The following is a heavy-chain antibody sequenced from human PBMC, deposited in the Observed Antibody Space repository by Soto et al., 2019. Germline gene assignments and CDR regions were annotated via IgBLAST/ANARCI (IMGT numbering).Heavy chain of an antibody. CDR2: IRSKAYGGTT. V-gene: IGHV3-49*04. CDR1: GFTFGDYA. Sequence: GGSLRLSCTASGFTFGDYAMSWVRQAPGKGLEWVGFIRSKAYGGTTEYAASVKGRFTISRDDSKSIAYLQVNSLKTEDTAVYYCTSPLGIAAAGTDYWGQGTLVTVSS. D-gene: IGHD6-13*01. CDR3: TSPLGIAAAGTDY. J-gene: IGHJ4*02.